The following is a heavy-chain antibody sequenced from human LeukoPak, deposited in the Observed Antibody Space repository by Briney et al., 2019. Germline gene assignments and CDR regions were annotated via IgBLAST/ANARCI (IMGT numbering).Heavy chain of an antibody. Sequence: AGSLRLSCVASGLPIANFAMHWVRQAPGQGLEWVCLISGDGVSTFYADSVQGRFSISRDNSKNSLYLEMNSLRTEDAAMYYCAKESGKFDYWGQGTLVAVSS. CDR2: ISGDGVST. J-gene: IGHJ4*02. CDR3: AKESGKFDY. V-gene: IGHV3-43*02. CDR1: GLPIANFA.